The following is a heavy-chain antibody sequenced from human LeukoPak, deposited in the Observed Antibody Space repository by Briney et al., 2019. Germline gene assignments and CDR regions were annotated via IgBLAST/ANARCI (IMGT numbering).Heavy chain of an antibody. CDR2: ISSSSSYI. CDR3: ARGARLGELSGTY. CDR1: GFTFSSHS. Sequence: GGSLRLSCAASGFTFSSHSMNWVRQAPGKGLEWVSSISSSSSYIYYADSVKGRFTISRDNAKNSLYLQMNSLRAEDTAVYYCARGARLGELSGTYWGQGTLATVSS. J-gene: IGHJ4*02. D-gene: IGHD3-16*02. V-gene: IGHV3-21*01.